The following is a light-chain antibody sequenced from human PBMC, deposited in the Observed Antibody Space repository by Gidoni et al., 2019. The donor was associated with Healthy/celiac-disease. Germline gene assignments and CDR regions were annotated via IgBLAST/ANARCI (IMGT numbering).Light chain of an antibody. CDR1: QSISSY. CDR2: SAS. J-gene: IGKJ2*01. V-gene: IGKV1-39*01. CDR3: QQSYSTLYT. Sequence: QMTQSPTSLSASVGDRVTITFRASQSISSYLNWYQQKPGKAPKILIYSASSLQSGVPSRFSGSGSGTDFTLTISILQPEDFATYYCQQSYSTLYTFGQGTKLEIK.